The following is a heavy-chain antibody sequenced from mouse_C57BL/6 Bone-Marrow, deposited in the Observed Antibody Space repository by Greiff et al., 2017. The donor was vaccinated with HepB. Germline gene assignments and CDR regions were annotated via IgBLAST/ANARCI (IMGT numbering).Heavy chain of an antibody. J-gene: IGHJ2*01. CDR1: GFTFTDYY. D-gene: IGHD2-1*01. CDR3: ERYGHYFFDC. Sequence: EVKVEESGGGLVQPGGSLSLSCAASGFTFTDYYMSWVRQPPGKALEWLGFIRNKANGYTTEYSASVKGRFTISRDNSQSILYLQMNALRAEDSAFYYGERYGHYFFDCWGHRTPLPFPS. CDR2: IRNKANGYTT. V-gene: IGHV7-3*01.